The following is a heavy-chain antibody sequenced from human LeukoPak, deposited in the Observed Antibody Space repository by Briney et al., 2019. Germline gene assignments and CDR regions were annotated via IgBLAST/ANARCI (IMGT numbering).Heavy chain of an antibody. D-gene: IGHD3-22*01. CDR3: ARVGRATYYYDSSGYSFDY. J-gene: IGHJ4*02. Sequence: GGSLRLSCAASGFTFSSYSMNWVRQAPGKGLELVSSISSSSSYIYYADSVKGRFTISRDNAKNSLYLQMNSLRAEDTAVYYCARVGRATYYYDSSGYSFDYWGQGTLVTVSS. CDR2: ISSSSSYI. CDR1: GFTFSSYS. V-gene: IGHV3-21*01.